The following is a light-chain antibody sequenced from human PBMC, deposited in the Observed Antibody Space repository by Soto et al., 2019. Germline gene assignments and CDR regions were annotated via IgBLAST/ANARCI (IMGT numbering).Light chain of an antibody. J-gene: IGLJ1*01. CDR3: QSYDSSLSAYV. V-gene: IGLV1-40*01. CDR2: GNS. Sequence: QAVVTQPPSVSGAPGQRVTISCTGSSSNIGAGYDVHWYQQLPVTAPKLLISGNSNRPSGVPDRFSGSKSGNSASLAITGLQAEDEADYYCQSYDSSLSAYVFGTGTKLTVL. CDR1: SSNIGAGYD.